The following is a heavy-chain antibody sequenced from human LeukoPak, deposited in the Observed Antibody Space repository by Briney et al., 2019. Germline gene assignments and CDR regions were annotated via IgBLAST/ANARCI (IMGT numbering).Heavy chain of an antibody. CDR2: IIGSGGST. CDR1: GFTFSSYA. J-gene: IGHJ4*02. V-gene: IGHV3-23*01. CDR3: AKAHIAAAVIPLFYY. Sequence: GGSLRLSCAASGFTFSSYAMRWVRQAPGKGLEWVSAIIGSGGSTYYADSVKGRFTISRDNSKNTLYLQMNSLRAEDTAVYYCAKAHIAAAVIPLFYYWGQGTLVTVSS. D-gene: IGHD6-13*01.